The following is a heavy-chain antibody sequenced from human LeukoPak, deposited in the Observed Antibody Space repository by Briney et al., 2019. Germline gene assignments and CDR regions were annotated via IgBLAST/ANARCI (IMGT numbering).Heavy chain of an antibody. J-gene: IGHJ4*02. CDR1: GCTFSGYQ. CDR2: INPNSGDT. D-gene: IGHD3-16*02. Sequence: ASVTVSCKASGCTFSGYQIHWVRQAPGQGLEWMGWINPNSGDTDYAQKFQGRVTMTSDTSISTAYMELSRLSSDDTAVYSCARGAVSGTYRYLYWGQGTLVTVSS. CDR3: ARGAVSGTYRYLY. V-gene: IGHV1-2*02.